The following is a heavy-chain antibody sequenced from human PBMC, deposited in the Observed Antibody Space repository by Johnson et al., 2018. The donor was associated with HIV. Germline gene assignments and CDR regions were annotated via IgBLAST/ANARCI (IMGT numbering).Heavy chain of an antibody. CDR3: ARGSGSYSLVKGAFDI. CDR2: ISSDGSST. Sequence: VQLVESGGGLVQPGGSPILSCAASGFTFSSYWMHWVRQAPGKGLVWVSRISSDGSSTYYADSVKGRFTISRDNARNTMFVQMSSLRAEDTAVYYCARGSGSYSLVKGAFDIWGQGTMVTVSS. CDR1: GFTFSSYW. V-gene: IGHV3-74*02. D-gene: IGHD1-26*01. J-gene: IGHJ3*02.